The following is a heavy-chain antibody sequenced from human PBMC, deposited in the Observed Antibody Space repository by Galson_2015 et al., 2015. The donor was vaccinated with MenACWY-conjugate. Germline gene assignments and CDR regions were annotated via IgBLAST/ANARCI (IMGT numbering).Heavy chain of an antibody. Sequence: SLRLSCAASGFTFSSYSMNWVRQAPGKGLEWVSYISSSSSTIYYADSVKGRFTISRDNAKNSLYLQMNSLRAEDTAVYYCARDRGAGPYHFDYWGQGTLVTVSS. CDR1: GFTFSSYS. CDR3: ARDRGAGPYHFDY. D-gene: IGHD3-10*01. J-gene: IGHJ4*02. CDR2: ISSSSSTI. V-gene: IGHV3-48*04.